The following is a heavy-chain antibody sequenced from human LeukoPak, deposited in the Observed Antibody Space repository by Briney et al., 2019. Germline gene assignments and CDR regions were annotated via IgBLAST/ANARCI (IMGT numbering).Heavy chain of an antibody. CDR3: AREADYGHYNAFDI. Sequence: ASVKVSCKASGYTFTGYYIHWVRQAPGQGLEWMGWINPNSGGTNYAQRFQGRVTMTRDTSISTAYMELSRLRSDDTAVYYCAREADYGHYNAFDIWGQGTTVTVSS. V-gene: IGHV1-2*02. CDR1: GYTFTGYY. CDR2: INPNSGGT. J-gene: IGHJ3*02. D-gene: IGHD4-17*01.